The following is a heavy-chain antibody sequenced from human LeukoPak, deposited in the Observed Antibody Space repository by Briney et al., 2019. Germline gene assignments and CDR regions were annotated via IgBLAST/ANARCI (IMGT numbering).Heavy chain of an antibody. CDR2: INHSGST. V-gene: IGHV4-34*01. CDR3: ARASPLDI. CDR1: GGSISNYY. J-gene: IGHJ3*02. Sequence: PSETLSLTCSVSGGSISNYYWSWIRQPPGKGLEWIGEINHSGSTNYNPSLKSRVTISVDTSKNQFSLKLSSVTAADTAVYYCARASPLDIWGQGTMVTVSS.